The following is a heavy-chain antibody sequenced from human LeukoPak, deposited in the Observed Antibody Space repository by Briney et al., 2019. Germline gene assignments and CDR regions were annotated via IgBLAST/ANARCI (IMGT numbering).Heavy chain of an antibody. CDR1: GFTFSSYE. J-gene: IGHJ6*02. Sequence: PSGSLSLSCAASGFTFSSYEMNWVRQAPGKGLEWVSYIYSSGNNIYYADSVGGGYTISTDNAKNLLYLQMNSLRAEDTAVYYCARGNSGSHYVEYYYGIDFWGQGAMVTVSS. D-gene: IGHD1-26*01. CDR3: ARGNSGSHYVEYYYGIDF. V-gene: IGHV3-48*03. CDR2: IYSSGNNI.